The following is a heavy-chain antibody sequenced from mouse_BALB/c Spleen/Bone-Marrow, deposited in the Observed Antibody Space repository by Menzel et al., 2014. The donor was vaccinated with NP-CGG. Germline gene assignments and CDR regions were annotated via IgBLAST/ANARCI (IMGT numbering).Heavy chain of an antibody. Sequence: VQLQQSGAELVRPGTSVKVSCKASGYAFTNYWIEWVKQRPGQGLEWIGVINPGSGGSNYNEKFKGKATLTADKSSSTAYMQLSSLTSDDSAVYFCARSLLRLQNAMDYWGQGTSVTVSS. CDR3: ARSLLRLQNAMDY. J-gene: IGHJ4*01. CDR1: GYAFTNYW. D-gene: IGHD1-2*01. V-gene: IGHV1-54*01. CDR2: INPGSGGS.